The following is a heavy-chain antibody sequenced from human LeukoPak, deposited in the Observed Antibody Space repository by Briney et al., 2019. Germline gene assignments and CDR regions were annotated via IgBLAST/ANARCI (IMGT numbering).Heavy chain of an antibody. V-gene: IGHV1-18*01. CDR3: ARDYCSSASCYGGNIDP. D-gene: IGHD2-2*01. CDR2: ISPYSGNT. J-gene: IGHJ5*02. CDR1: GYTFTSYG. Sequence: ASVKVSCKASGYTFTSYGVNWVRQAPGQELEWMGWISPYSGNTNYAQNLQGRVTMTTDTSTSTAYMGVRNLRSDDTAVYYCARDYCSSASCYGGNIDPWGQGTLVTVSS.